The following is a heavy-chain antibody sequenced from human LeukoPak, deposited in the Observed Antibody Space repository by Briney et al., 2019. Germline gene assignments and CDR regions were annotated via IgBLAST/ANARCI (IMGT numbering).Heavy chain of an antibody. CDR2: ISGSGGST. J-gene: IGHJ4*02. CDR3: AKADLYCSGGSCPSVDY. V-gene: IGHV3-23*01. Sequence: PGGSLRLSCAASGFTFSSYGMSWVRQAPGKGLEWVSAISGSGGSTYYADSVKGRFTISRDNSKNTLYLQMNSLRAEDTAVYYCAKADLYCSGGSCPSVDYWGQGTLVTVSS. D-gene: IGHD2-15*01. CDR1: GFTFSSYG.